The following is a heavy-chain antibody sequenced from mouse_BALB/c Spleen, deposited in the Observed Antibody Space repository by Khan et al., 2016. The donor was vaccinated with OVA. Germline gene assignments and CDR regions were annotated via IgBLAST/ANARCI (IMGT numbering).Heavy chain of an antibody. V-gene: IGHV5-6-5*01. J-gene: IGHJ3*01. CDR3: ENEGWSLDAY. Sequence: EVELVESGGCLVKPGGSLKVSCAASGLTFNNSVMSWVRQTPEKRLEWVASIGGGGTTFYADSVKGRFTISRDYARNILYLQMSSLRSEDTAVYYGENEGWSLDAYWGQGTLVTVSA. CDR1: GLTFNNSV. D-gene: IGHD2-3*01. CDR2: IGGGGTT.